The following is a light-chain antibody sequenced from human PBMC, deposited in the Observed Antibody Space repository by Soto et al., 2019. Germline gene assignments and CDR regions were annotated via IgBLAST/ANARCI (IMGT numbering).Light chain of an antibody. CDR1: RSINSW. Sequence: DIQMTQSPSTLSASVGDRVTITCRASRSINSWLAWYQQKPGKAPKLLVYKASSLESGIPSRFSDSGSGTEFTLTISSLQPDDFGTYYCQQYDTSPLTFGGGTKVEIK. CDR3: QQYDTSPLT. J-gene: IGKJ4*01. CDR2: KAS. V-gene: IGKV1-5*03.